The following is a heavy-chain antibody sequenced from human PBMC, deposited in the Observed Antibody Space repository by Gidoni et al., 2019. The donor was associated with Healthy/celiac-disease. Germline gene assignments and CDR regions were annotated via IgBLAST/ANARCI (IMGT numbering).Heavy chain of an antibody. D-gene: IGHD3-10*01. Sequence: KASGYTFTSYDINGVRQATGQGLEWMGWMNPNSGNTGYAQKFQGRVTMTRNTSISTAYRELSSLRSEDTAVYYCARSAVEGYYGSGTAVGHWGQGTLVTVSS. V-gene: IGHV1-8*01. CDR2: MNPNSGNT. CDR1: GYTFTSYD. J-gene: IGHJ4*02. CDR3: ARSAVEGYYGSGTAVGH.